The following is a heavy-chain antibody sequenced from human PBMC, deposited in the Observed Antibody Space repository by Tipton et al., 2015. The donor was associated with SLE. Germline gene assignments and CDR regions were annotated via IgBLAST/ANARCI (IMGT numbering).Heavy chain of an antibody. D-gene: IGHD7-27*01. V-gene: IGHV3-9*01. CDR1: GFTFDDYA. J-gene: IGHJ3*02. Sequence: QLVQSGGGWVQPGRSLRLSCAASGFTFDDYAMHWVRQAPGKGLEWVSGLSWNSGSIDYADSVKGRFTISRDNAKNSLYLQMNSLRAEDTALYYCAKALWAPVKDGFDIWGQGTMVTVSS. CDR2: LSWNSGSI. CDR3: AKALWAPVKDGFDI.